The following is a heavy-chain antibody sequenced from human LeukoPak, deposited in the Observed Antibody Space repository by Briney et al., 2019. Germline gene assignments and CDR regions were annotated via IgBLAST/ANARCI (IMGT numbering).Heavy chain of an antibody. J-gene: IGHJ4*02. CDR3: AKGLEGRNYFDY. Sequence: GGSLRLSCPASGFTFSSSAMSWVRQAPGRGLEWVSGFTSSGSATYYADSVKGRFTISRDNSKNTLYLQMNSLRGEDTAVYYCAKGLEGRNYFDYWGQGTLVAVSS. V-gene: IGHV3-23*01. CDR2: FTSSGSAT. CDR1: GFTFSSSA.